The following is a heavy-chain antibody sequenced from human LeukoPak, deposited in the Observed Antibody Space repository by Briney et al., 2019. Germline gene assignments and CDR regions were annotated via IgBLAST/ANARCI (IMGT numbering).Heavy chain of an antibody. D-gene: IGHD1-26*01. CDR3: AKAHYTGIVGATTKPRPDY. CDR2: IRHDGSNK. J-gene: IGHJ4*02. CDR1: GFNFITYS. V-gene: IGHV3-30*02. Sequence: GGSLRLSCAAPGFNFITYSMNWVRQAPGKGLEWVAFIRHDGSNKYYADSVKGRFTISRDNSKNTLYLQMNSLRAEDTAVYYCAKAHYTGIVGATTKPRPDYWGQGTLVTVSS.